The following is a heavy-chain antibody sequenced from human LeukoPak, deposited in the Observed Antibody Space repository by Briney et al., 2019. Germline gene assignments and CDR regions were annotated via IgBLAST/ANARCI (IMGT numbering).Heavy chain of an antibody. J-gene: IGHJ6*03. CDR1: GGFISSYY. V-gene: IGHV4-59*08. CDR2: MYYRWCT. CDR3: ARVRRWFGEAGDQYYMDV. Sequence: SETLSLTRTVSGGFISSYYWRWIRQPPGRGREWIGYMYYRWCTNYKPSLKSRVTISVDTSKNQFSLKLSSVTAADTAVYYCARVRRWFGEAGDQYYMDVWGKGTTVTISS. D-gene: IGHD3-10*01.